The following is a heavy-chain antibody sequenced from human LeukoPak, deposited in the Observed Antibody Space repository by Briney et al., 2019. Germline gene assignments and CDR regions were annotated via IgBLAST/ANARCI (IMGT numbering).Heavy chain of an antibody. D-gene: IGHD3-10*01. CDR2: ISGSGGST. Sequence: PGGSLRLSCAASGFTFSSYAMSWVRQAPGKGLEWVSAISGSGGSTYYADSVKGRFTISRDNSKNTLYLQMNSLRAEDTAVYYCAKSKGGFGELLYIDPSTFYGMDVWGQGTTVTVSS. CDR1: GFTFSSYA. V-gene: IGHV3-23*01. CDR3: AKSKGGFGELLYIDPSTFYGMDV. J-gene: IGHJ6*02.